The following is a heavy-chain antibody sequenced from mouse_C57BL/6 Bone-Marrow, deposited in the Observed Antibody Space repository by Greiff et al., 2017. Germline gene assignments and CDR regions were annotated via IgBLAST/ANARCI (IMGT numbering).Heavy chain of an antibody. Sequence: QVQLQQSGAELVRPGTSVKLSCKASGYTFPSYWMHWVMQRPGQGLEWIGVIDPSYRYTNYNQKFKGTATLTVVTSSSTAYMQVSSLTSEVSAVYYIDRVGAGYRFAYWDRGTLVTVSA. CDR1: GYTFPSYW. V-gene: IGHV1-59*01. CDR2: IDPSYRYT. CDR3: DRVGAGYRFAY. J-gene: IGHJ3*01. D-gene: IGHD3-2*02.